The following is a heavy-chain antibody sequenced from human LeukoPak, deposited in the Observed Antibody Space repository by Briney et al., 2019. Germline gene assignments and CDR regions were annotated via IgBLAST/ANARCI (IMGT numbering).Heavy chain of an antibody. V-gene: IGHV1-69*13. D-gene: IGHD2-2*01. CDR2: IIPIFGTA. CDR1: GGTFSSYA. Sequence: SVKVSCKASGGTFSSYAISWVRQAPGQGHEWMGGIIPIFGTANYAQKFQGRVTITADESTSTAYMELSSLRSEDTAVYYCARDSFVVVVPAARRRGDGYYYYMDVWGKGTTVTVSS. J-gene: IGHJ6*03. CDR3: ARDSFVVVVPAARRRGDGYYYYMDV.